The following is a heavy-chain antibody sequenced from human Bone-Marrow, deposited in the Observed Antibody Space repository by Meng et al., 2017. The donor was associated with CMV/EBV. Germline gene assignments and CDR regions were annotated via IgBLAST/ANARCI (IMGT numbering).Heavy chain of an antibody. J-gene: IGHJ6*02. D-gene: IGHD3-22*01. CDR1: GFTFSGSA. CDR3: TSLSYDSSGYYQLYGMDV. CDR2: IRSKANSYAT. Sequence: GGSLRLSCAASGFTFSGSAMHWVRQASGKGLEWVGRIRSKANSYATAYAASVKGRFTISRDDSKNTAYLQMNSLKTEDTAVYYCTSLSYDSSGYYQLYGMDVWGQGTTVTASS. V-gene: IGHV3-73*01.